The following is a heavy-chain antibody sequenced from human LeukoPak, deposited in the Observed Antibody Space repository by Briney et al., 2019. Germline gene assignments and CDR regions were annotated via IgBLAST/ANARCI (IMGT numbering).Heavy chain of an antibody. Sequence: ETLSLTCTVSGASISSYYWSWIRQPAGKGLEWIGRIYASGSTNYNPSLKSRVTMSVDTSKNQFSLKLSSVTAADTAVYYCARIFGYAKWYFDLWGRGTLVTVSS. J-gene: IGHJ2*01. CDR3: ARIFGYAKWYFDL. CDR1: GASISSYY. D-gene: IGHD2-2*03. CDR2: IYASGST. V-gene: IGHV4-4*07.